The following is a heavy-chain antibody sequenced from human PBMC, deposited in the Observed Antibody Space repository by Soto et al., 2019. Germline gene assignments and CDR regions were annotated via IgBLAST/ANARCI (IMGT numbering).Heavy chain of an antibody. D-gene: IGHD6-19*01. CDR3: AKVQGSGWYVGYYYYGMDV. CDR2: ISYDGSNK. Sequence: QVQLVESGGGVVQPGRSLRLSCAASGFTFSSYGMHWVRQAPGKGLEWVAVISYDGSNKYYADSVKGRFTISRDNSKNTLYLQMNSLRAEDTAVYYCAKVQGSGWYVGYYYYGMDVCGQGTTVTVSS. V-gene: IGHV3-30*18. J-gene: IGHJ6*02. CDR1: GFTFSSYG.